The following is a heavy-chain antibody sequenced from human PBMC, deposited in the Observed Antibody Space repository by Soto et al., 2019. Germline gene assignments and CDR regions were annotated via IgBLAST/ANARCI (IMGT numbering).Heavy chain of an antibody. CDR3: ARVGEGSRDGYNFGALDY. V-gene: IGHV1-69*13. D-gene: IGHD5-12*01. CDR1: GGTFSSYA. Sequence: SVKVSCKASGGTFSSYAISWVRQAPGQGLEWMGGIIPIFGTANYAQKFQGRVTITADESTSTAYMELSSLRSEDTAVYYCARVGEGSRDGYNFGALDYWGQGTLVTVSS. J-gene: IGHJ4*02. CDR2: IIPIFGTA.